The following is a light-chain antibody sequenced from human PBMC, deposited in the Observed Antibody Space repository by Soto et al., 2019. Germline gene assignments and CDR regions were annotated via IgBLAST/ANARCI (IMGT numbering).Light chain of an antibody. Sequence: QAVVTQPPSASGTPGQRVTISCSGGSSNIGSNTVNWYQQLPGTAPKVLIYSDNQRPSGVPDRFSGSKSGTSAFLAISGLQSEDEAEYYCATWDDSLNGVVFGGGTKLTVL. J-gene: IGLJ2*01. V-gene: IGLV1-44*01. CDR2: SDN. CDR3: ATWDDSLNGVV. CDR1: SSNIGSNT.